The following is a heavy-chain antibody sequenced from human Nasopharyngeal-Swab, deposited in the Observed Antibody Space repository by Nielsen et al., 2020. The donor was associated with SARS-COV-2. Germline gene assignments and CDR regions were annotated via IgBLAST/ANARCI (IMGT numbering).Heavy chain of an antibody. Sequence: GGSLRISCAASGFTFRDNYMSWIRQAPGKGLEWVSYISSSGSTIYYADSVKGRFTISRDNAKNSLYLQMNSLRAEDTAVYYCAREGENDSSGYFSDAFDIWGQGTMVTVSS. D-gene: IGHD3-22*01. J-gene: IGHJ3*02. CDR1: GFTFRDNY. CDR3: AREGENDSSGYFSDAFDI. V-gene: IGHV3-11*04. CDR2: ISSSGSTI.